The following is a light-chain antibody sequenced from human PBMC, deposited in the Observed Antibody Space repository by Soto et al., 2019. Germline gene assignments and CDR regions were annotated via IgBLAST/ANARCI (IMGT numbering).Light chain of an antibody. CDR1: QSVSSSY. CDR2: AAS. CDR3: QQYGRSPWT. V-gene: IGKV3-20*01. Sequence: EIVLTQSPGTLSLSPGERATLSCRASQSVSSSYLAWYQQKPRQAPSLLIYAASSRATGIPDRFSGSGSGTDFTLTISRLEAEDFSVYYCQQYGRSPWTFGQGTKVEIK. J-gene: IGKJ1*01.